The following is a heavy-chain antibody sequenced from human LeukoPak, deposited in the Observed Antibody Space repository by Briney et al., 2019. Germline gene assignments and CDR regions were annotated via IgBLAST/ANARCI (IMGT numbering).Heavy chain of an antibody. CDR3: AREGKYDSSGYYQEVLDY. Sequence: PGGSLRLSCAASGFTFSSYWMSWVRQAPGKGLEWVANIKQDGSEKYYVDSVKGRFTTSRDNAKNSLYLQMNSLRAEDTAVYYCAREGKYDSSGYYQEVLDYWGQGTLVTVSS. CDR2: IKQDGSEK. V-gene: IGHV3-7*01. D-gene: IGHD3-22*01. CDR1: GFTFSSYW. J-gene: IGHJ4*02.